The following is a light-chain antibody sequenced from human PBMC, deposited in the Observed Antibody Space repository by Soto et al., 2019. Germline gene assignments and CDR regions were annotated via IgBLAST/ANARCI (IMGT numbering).Light chain of an antibody. CDR3: QKYNSYFVT. CDR1: QTISTW. CDR2: DAS. V-gene: IGKV1-5*01. Sequence: DIQMTQSPSTLSGSVGDRVTITCPASQTISTWLAWYQQKPGKAPKLLIYDASSLKSGVPSRFSGSGSGTEFTLTISSLQADDFATYYCQKYNSYFVTCGHGTKVDIK. J-gene: IGKJ1*01.